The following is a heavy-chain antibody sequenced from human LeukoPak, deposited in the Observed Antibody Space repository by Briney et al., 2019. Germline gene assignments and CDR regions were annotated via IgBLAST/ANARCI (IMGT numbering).Heavy chain of an antibody. Sequence: PGWSLRVSYVPSVFTFSSCGMIWVHQPPGKELEWVSAVSGRGGSTYYAGSLKGRCTISRDNSKNTLYLQMNSRRAEEQAGYYCSKGPLGVVVVPLLWGQGTRVSV. J-gene: IGHJ4*02. D-gene: IGHD3-22*01. V-gene: IGHV3-23*01. CDR3: SKGPLGVVVVPLL. CDR2: VSGRGGST. CDR1: VFTFSSCG.